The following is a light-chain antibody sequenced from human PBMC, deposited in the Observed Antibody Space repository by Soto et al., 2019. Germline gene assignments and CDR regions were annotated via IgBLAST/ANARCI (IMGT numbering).Light chain of an antibody. J-gene: IGLJ3*02. Sequence: QSVLTQPPSVSGAPGQRVTISCTGSSSNIGAGYDVHWYQQLPGTAPKLLIYGNSNRPSGVPDRFSGSKSGTSASLAITGLQAEDEADYYCQSYDSLNGRVFGGGTKLTVL. V-gene: IGLV1-40*01. CDR2: GNS. CDR3: QSYDSLNGRV. CDR1: SSNIGAGYD.